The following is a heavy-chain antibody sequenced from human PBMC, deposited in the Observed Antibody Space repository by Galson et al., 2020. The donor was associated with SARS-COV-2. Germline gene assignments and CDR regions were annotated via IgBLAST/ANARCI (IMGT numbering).Heavy chain of an antibody. CDR2: IDWDDDK. D-gene: IGHD3-9*01. J-gene: IGHJ4*02. V-gene: IGHV2-70*01. CDR3: ARTDYYSVTVYYGAFDY. Sequence: SGPTLVKPTQTLTLTCTFSGFSLRTSGMCVSWIRQPPGKALEWLALIDWDDDKYYSTSLKTRLTISKDTSKNQVVLTMTNMDPVDTATYYGARTDYYSVTVYYGAFDYWGQGTVVTVPS. CDR1: GFSLRTSGMC.